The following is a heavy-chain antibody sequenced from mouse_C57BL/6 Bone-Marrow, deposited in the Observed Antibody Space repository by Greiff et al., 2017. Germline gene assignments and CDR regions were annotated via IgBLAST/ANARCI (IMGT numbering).Heavy chain of an antibody. CDR3: ARMDSNFDY. Sequence: EVQLQQSGPELVKPGASVKISCKASGYTFTDYYMNWVKQSPGKSLEWIGDINPNNGGTSYNQKFKGKATLTVDKSSSTGYMELRSLTSEDAAVYYCARMDSNFDYWGQGTTLTVSS. D-gene: IGHD2-5*01. V-gene: IGHV1-26*01. CDR2: INPNNGGT. CDR1: GYTFTDYY. J-gene: IGHJ2*01.